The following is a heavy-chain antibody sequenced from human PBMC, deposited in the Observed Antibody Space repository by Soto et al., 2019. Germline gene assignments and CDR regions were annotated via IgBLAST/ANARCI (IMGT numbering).Heavy chain of an antibody. V-gene: IGHV4-59*01. Sequence: SETLSLTCTVSGGSISSYYWSWIRQPPGKGLEWIGYIYYSGSTNYNPSLKSRVTISVDTSKNQFSLKLSSVTAADTAVYYCARQRATIVPHDAFDIWGQGTMVTVSS. CDR1: GGSISSYY. CDR3: ARQRATIVPHDAFDI. J-gene: IGHJ3*02. CDR2: IYYSGST. D-gene: IGHD5-12*01.